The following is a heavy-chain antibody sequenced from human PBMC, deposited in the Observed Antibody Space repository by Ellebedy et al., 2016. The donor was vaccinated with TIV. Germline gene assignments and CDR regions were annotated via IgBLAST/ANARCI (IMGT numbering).Heavy chain of an antibody. CDR3: AKPGIAAAGRLDLQFDY. CDR2: IIPIFGTA. V-gene: IGHV1-69*13. D-gene: IGHD6-13*01. Sequence: AASVKVSCKTSGGTFSSYAISWVRQAPGQGLEWMGGIIPIFGTANYTQKFQGRVTITADESTSTAYMELSSLRSEDTAVYYCAKPGIAAAGRLDLQFDYWGQGTLVTVSS. CDR1: GGTFSSYA. J-gene: IGHJ4*02.